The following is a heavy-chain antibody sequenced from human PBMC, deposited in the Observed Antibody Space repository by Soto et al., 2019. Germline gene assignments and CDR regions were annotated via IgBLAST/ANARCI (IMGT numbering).Heavy chain of an antibody. V-gene: IGHV4-39*01. CDR1: GGSISNRNYY. Sequence: SETLSLTCTVSGGSISNRNYYWGWIRQPPGKGLDWIGSIYYSGSTYYNPSLRSRVTISVDTSKNQFSLQLNSVTPEDTAVYYCARGAQANGWTGHWGQGTLVTVSS. D-gene: IGHD6-19*01. CDR2: IYYSGST. J-gene: IGHJ4*02. CDR3: ARGAQANGWTGH.